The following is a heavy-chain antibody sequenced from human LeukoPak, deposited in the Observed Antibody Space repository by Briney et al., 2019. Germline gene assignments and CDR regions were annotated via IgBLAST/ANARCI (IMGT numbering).Heavy chain of an antibody. D-gene: IGHD2-2*01. Sequence: SVEVSCKASGGTFSSYAISWVRQAPGQGLEWMGRIIPILGIANYAQKFQGRVTITADKSTSTAYMELSSLRSEDTAVYYCARDCSSTSCYPDYWGQGTLVTVSS. V-gene: IGHV1-69*04. CDR2: IIPILGIA. J-gene: IGHJ4*02. CDR3: ARDCSSTSCYPDY. CDR1: GGTFSSYA.